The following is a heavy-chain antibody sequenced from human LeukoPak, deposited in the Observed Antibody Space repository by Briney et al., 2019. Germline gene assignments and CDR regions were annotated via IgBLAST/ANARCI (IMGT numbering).Heavy chain of an antibody. CDR3: ARGRGLGVVSPYFDY. CDR2: IYGDGRT. V-gene: IGHV3-53*01. J-gene: IGHJ4*02. Sequence: GGSLRLSCVVSGFSVSNNYIIWVRQAPGNGLERVSVIYGDGRTSRSASVRGRFTISRDNSKNIVSLQMNNLRAEDTAVYYCARGRGLGVVSPYFDYWGQGTLVTVSS. CDR1: GFSVSNNY. D-gene: IGHD3-3*01.